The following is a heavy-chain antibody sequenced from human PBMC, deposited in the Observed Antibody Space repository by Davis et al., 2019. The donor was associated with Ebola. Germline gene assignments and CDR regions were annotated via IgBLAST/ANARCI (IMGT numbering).Heavy chain of an antibody. Sequence: GGSLRLSCAASGFTFSGSAMHWVRQAPGKGLEWVAVIWYDGSNDSYGDSVKGRFTISRDNSKNTLYLQMNSLRAEDTAVYYCARVHTGGDPDYWGQGTLVTVSS. CDR1: GFTFSGSA. J-gene: IGHJ4*02. D-gene: IGHD2-21*02. CDR2: IWYDGSND. CDR3: ARVHTGGDPDY. V-gene: IGHV3-33*08.